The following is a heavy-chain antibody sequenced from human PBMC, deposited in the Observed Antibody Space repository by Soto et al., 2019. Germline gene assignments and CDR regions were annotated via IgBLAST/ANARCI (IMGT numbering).Heavy chain of an antibody. CDR1: GGYISSGGNY. D-gene: IGHD2-8*01. V-gene: IGHV4-31*03. J-gene: IGHJ4*02. Sequence: QVQLQESGPGLVKPSQTLSLTCSVSGGYISSGGNYWSWIRQHPGKGLEWIGFIYYTGHTKYNAALKSRVNISGDMSQNQFSLTLTSVTAADTAVYYCAREDINESFFDSWGPGILVTASS. CDR2: IYYTGHT. CDR3: AREDINESFFDS.